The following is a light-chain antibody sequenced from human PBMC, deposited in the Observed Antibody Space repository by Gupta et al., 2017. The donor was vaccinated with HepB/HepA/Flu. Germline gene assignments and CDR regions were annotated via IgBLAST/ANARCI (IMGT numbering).Light chain of an antibody. V-gene: IGKV1-39*01. CDR2: AAS. CDR3: QETDYTPRT. Sequence: DIQMTQSPSSLSASVGDRVTITCRASQSISSYLNWYQQKPGKAPELLIYAASTLQTGVPSRFSGSGSGTDFTLTVSRLQPEDFATYYCQETDYTPRTFGGGTEVEIK. J-gene: IGKJ4*01. CDR1: QSISSY.